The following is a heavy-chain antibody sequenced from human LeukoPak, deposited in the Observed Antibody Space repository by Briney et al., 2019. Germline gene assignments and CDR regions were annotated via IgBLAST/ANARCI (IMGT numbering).Heavy chain of an antibody. J-gene: IGHJ4*02. CDR3: ASGGIRYFDWFRSDYFDY. D-gene: IGHD3-9*01. V-gene: IGHV4-34*01. Sequence: PSETLSLTCAVYGGSFSGYYWSWIRQPPGKGLEWIGEINHSGSTNYNPSLKSRVTISVDTSKNQFSLKLSSVTAADTAVYYCASGGIRYFDWFRSDYFDYWGQGTLVTVSS. CDR2: INHSGST. CDR1: GGSFSGYY.